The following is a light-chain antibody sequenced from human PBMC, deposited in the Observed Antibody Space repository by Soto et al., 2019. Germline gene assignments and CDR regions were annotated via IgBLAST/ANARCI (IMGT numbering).Light chain of an antibody. V-gene: IGKV1D-16*01. Sequence: DIQIRHSRAALSASXVACVTITXXSSQAISGCLAWCQHKPGKAPMFLIYATSTLQSGVPSRFSGSGSGTEFTLTINSLQADDFATYYCQQHNSFSITFGQGTRLEI. CDR1: QAISGC. J-gene: IGKJ5*01. CDR2: ATS. CDR3: QQHNSFSIT.